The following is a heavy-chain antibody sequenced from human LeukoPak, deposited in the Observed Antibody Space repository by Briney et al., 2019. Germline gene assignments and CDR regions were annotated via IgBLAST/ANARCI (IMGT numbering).Heavy chain of an antibody. D-gene: IGHD5-12*01. CDR2: ISYDGSNK. CDR1: GFSFSTYS. J-gene: IGHJ4*02. V-gene: IGHV3-30-3*01. Sequence: GGSLRLSCAASGFSFSTYSMHWVRQSPGKGLEWVAVISYDGSNKFYADSVKGRLTISRDNSKNTLYLRMNSLRPEDTAVYYCARGQGSGSHYFDYWGQGTLVTVSS. CDR3: ARGQGSGSHYFDY.